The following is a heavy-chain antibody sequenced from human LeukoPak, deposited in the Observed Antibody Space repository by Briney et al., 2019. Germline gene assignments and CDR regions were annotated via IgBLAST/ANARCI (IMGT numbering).Heavy chain of an antibody. CDR3: ARFPGSSWYGRDYYYYMDV. CDR1: GYTFTSYD. Sequence: GASVKVSCKASGYTFTSYDINWVRQATGQGLEWMGWMNPNSGNTGYAQKFQGRVTMTRNTSISTAYMELSSLRSEDTAVYYCARFPGSSWYGRDYYYYMDVWGKGTTVTISS. V-gene: IGHV1-8*01. CDR2: MNPNSGNT. J-gene: IGHJ6*03. D-gene: IGHD6-13*01.